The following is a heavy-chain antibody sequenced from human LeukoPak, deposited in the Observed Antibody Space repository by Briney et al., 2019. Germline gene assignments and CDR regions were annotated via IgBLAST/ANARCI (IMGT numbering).Heavy chain of an antibody. CDR3: AKDRSIAARRAFDI. Sequence: GGSLRLSCAASGFIFSSYAMSWVRQAPGKGLEWVSTFSGSDGNTYYADSVKGRFTISRDNSKNTLHLQMNSLRAEDTAVYYCAKDRSIAARRAFDIWGRGTMVTVSS. J-gene: IGHJ3*02. D-gene: IGHD6-6*01. CDR1: GFIFSSYA. V-gene: IGHV3-23*01. CDR2: FSGSDGNT.